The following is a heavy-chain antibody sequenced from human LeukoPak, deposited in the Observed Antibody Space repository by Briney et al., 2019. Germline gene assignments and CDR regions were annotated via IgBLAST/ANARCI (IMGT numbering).Heavy chain of an antibody. J-gene: IGHJ4*02. Sequence: SVKVSCKASGYTFTSYYMHWVRQAPGQGLEWMGIINPSGGSTSYAQKFQGRVTMTRDTSTSTVYMELSRLRSEDRAVYYCARGVPYSILTALGPFAYWAREPWSPSPQ. D-gene: IGHD3-3*02. CDR3: ARGVPYSILTALGPFAY. CDR2: INPSGGST. CDR1: GYTFTSYY. V-gene: IGHV1-46*01.